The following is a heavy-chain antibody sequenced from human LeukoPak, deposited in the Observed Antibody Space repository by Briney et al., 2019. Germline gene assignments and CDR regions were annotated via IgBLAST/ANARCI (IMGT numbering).Heavy chain of an antibody. CDR2: IYTSGST. J-gene: IGHJ4*02. CDR1: GGFISSGSYY. D-gene: IGHD6-6*01. Sequence: SQTLSLTCTVSGGFISSGSYYWSWIRQPAGKGLEWIGRIYTSGSTNYNPSLKSRVTISVDTSKNQFSLKLSSVTAADTAVYYCARVADGDYFDYWGQGTLVTVSS. V-gene: IGHV4-61*02. CDR3: ARVADGDYFDY.